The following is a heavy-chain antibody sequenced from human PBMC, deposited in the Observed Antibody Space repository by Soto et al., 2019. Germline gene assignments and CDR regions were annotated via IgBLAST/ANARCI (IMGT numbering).Heavy chain of an antibody. CDR2: IIPIFGTV. J-gene: IGHJ4*02. D-gene: IGHD5-12*01. CDR3: ASMVAAKWYVDY. CDR1: GGTFSSYA. V-gene: IGHV1-69*01. Sequence: QVQLVQSGAEVKKPGSSVKVSCKASGGTFSSYAISWVRQAPGQGLEWMGGIIPIFGTVNYAQKFQGRVTITADDSTSTADMELRSLRYDDPAVYSFASMVAAKWYVDYWSQGPLVTVSS.